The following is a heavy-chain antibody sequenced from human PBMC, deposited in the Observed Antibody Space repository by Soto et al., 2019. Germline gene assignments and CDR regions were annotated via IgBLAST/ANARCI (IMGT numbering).Heavy chain of an antibody. CDR1: GYTFTGYY. V-gene: IGHV1-2*04. D-gene: IGHD6-13*01. CDR3: ARDIAAAGYYYYYGMDV. Sequence: ASVKVSCKASGYTFTGYYMHWVRQAPGQRIKWMGWIKPNSGGTNYAQKFQGWVTMTRDTSISTAYMELSRLRSDDTAVYYCARDIAAAGYYYYYGMDVWGQGPTVTVSS. J-gene: IGHJ6*02. CDR2: IKPNSGGT.